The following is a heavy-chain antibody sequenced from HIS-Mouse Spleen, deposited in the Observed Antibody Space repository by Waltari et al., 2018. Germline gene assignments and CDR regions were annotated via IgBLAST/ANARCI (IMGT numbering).Heavy chain of an antibody. Sequence: QLQLQESGPGLVKPSETLSLTCTVSGGSISSSSYYWGWIRQPPGKGLEWIGSIYYSGRTYYNPSLKSRVTISVDTSKNQFSLKLSSVTAADTAVYYCAREIPYSSSWYDWYFDLCGRGTLVTVSS. V-gene: IGHV4-39*07. CDR1: GGSISSSSYY. CDR3: AREIPYSSSWYDWYFDL. J-gene: IGHJ2*01. D-gene: IGHD6-13*01. CDR2: IYYSGRT.